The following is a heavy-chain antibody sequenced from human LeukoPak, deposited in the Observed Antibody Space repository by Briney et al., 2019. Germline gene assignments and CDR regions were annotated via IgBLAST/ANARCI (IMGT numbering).Heavy chain of an antibody. CDR1: GFTFSSYS. CDR2: IGGGGGGT. Sequence: SGGSLRLSCAASGFTFSSYSMNWVRQAPGKGLEWVSGIGGGGGGTYYADSVKGRFTISRDNSKNTLYLQMSSLRAEDTAVYYCVKGYCSSISCYGDYWGQGTLVTFSS. J-gene: IGHJ4*02. D-gene: IGHD2-2*01. CDR3: VKGYCSSISCYGDY. V-gene: IGHV3-23*01.